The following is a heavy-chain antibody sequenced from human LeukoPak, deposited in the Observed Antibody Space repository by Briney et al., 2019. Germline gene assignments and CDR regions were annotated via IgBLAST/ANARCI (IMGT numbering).Heavy chain of an antibody. CDR3: ARDTVTTFSWFDP. J-gene: IGHJ5*02. CDR1: GYTLTELS. V-gene: IGHV1-24*01. Sequence: EASVKVSCKVSGYTLTELSMHWVRQAPGKGLEWMGGFDPEDGETIYAQKLQGRVTMTTDTSTSTAYMELRSLRSDDTAVYYCARDTVTTFSWFDPWGQGTLVTVSS. CDR2: FDPEDGET. D-gene: IGHD4-11*01.